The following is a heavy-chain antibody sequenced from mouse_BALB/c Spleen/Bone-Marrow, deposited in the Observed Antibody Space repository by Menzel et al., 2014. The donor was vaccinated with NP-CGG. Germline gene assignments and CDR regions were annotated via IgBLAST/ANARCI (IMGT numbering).Heavy chain of an antibody. V-gene: IGHV1-18*01. CDR1: GYTFTEYT. D-gene: IGHD1-2*01. CDR2: INPNNGGT. Sequence: VHLQQPGPELVKPGASVKISCKPSGYTFTEYTMHWVKQSQGKSLEWIGGINPNNGGTSYNQKFKGKATLTVDKSSSTAYMELRSLTSEDSAVYYCARRYYGPYVMDNWGQGTSVTVSS. J-gene: IGHJ4*01. CDR3: ARRYYGPYVMDN.